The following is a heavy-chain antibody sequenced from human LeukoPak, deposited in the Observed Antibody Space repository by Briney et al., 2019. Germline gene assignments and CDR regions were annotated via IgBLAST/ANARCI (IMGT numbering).Heavy chain of an antibody. CDR1: GGSISSGSYY. CDR3: ARATKNKNYDFWSDRIRSGYYVGDWFDP. V-gene: IGHV4-61*02. D-gene: IGHD3-3*01. J-gene: IGHJ5*02. CDR2: IYTSGST. Sequence: PSQTLSLTCTVSGGSISSGSYYWSWIRQPAGKGLEWIGRIYTSGSTNYNPSLKSRVTISVDTSKNQFSLKLSSVTAADTAVYYCARATKNKNYDFWSDRIRSGYYVGDWFDPWGQGTLVTVSS.